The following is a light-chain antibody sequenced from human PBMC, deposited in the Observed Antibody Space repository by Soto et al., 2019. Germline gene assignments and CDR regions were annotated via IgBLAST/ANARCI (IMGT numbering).Light chain of an antibody. CDR1: SSNIGSFYD. CDR2: GDN. Sequence: QSVLTQPPSVSGAPGQRVTIPCTGSSSNIGSFYDVHWYQQLPGTVPKLLIYGDNNRPSGVPVRFCGSKSGTSASLAITGLQAEDEADYYCQSYDNSLSHVVFGGGTKLTVL. V-gene: IGLV1-40*01. CDR3: QSYDNSLSHVV. J-gene: IGLJ2*01.